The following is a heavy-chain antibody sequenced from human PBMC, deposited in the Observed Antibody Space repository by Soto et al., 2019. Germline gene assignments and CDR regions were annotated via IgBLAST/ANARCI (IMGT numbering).Heavy chain of an antibody. Sequence: PSETLSLTCTVSGGSVSSGSYYWSWIRQPPGKGLEWIGYIYYSGSTYYNPSLKSRVTISVDTSKNQFSLKLSSVTAADTAVYYCVSGDNRITSTFDSWGRGTLVTVSS. CDR1: GGSVSSGSYY. J-gene: IGHJ4*02. CDR3: VSGDNRITSTFDS. V-gene: IGHV4-30-4*08. CDR2: IYYSGST. D-gene: IGHD1-20*01.